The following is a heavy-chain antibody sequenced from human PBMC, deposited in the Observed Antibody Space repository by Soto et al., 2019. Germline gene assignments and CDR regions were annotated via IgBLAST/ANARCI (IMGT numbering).Heavy chain of an antibody. J-gene: IGHJ4*02. CDR3: ARHSNEYRKSLDY. CDR2: IYYSGST. V-gene: IGHV4-59*08. D-gene: IGHD1-1*01. CDR1: GGSISGYY. Sequence: QLQLQESGPGLVKPSETLSLTCTVSGGSISGYYWSWIRQSPGKGLEWIAYIYYSGSTNSNPSLKSRVPISADTSNNQFSLKLSSVTAADTAVYYCARHSNEYRKSLDYWGQGTLVTVSS.